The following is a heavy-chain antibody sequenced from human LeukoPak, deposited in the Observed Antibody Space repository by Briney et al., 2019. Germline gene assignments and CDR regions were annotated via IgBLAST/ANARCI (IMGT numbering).Heavy chain of an antibody. CDR2: TDY. D-gene: IGHD6-19*01. CDR3: ARDFGTTGWHPFDY. CDR1: GDSVSSKNGA. Sequence: SQTLSLTCVVSGDSVSSKNGAWTWIRQSPSRGLGWLGRTDYDYAESMEGRMTISQDTSKNQYSLHLNSVTPDDTAVYYCARDFGTTGWHPFDYWDQGTLVTVSS. V-gene: IGHV6-1*01. J-gene: IGHJ4*02.